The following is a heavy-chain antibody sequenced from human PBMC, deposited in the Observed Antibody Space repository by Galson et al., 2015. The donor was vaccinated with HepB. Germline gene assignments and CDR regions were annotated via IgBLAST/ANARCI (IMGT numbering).Heavy chain of an antibody. Sequence: SLRLSCAASGFTFSDYSMTWIRQAPGKGLEWVSYISLSNIIYYADSVKGRFTTSRDNAKNSLSLQMNGLRVEDTAVYYCARATLGWIDPWGQGTLVTVSS. CDR2: ISLSNII. D-gene: IGHD2/OR15-2a*01. J-gene: IGHJ5*02. CDR3: ARATLGWIDP. V-gene: IGHV3-11*01. CDR1: GFTFSDYS.